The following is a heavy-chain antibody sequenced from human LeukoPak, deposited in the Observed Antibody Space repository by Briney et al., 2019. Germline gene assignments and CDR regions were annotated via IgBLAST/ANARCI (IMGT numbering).Heavy chain of an antibody. CDR3: TREKSYGYIRADS. J-gene: IGHJ4*02. CDR2: IYHSGST. D-gene: IGHD3-16*01. CDR1: GGSIRSSNW. V-gene: IGHV4-4*02. Sequence: SETLSLTCAVSGGSIRSSNWWSWVRQPPGKGLEWIGEIYHSGSTKYNPSLESRVTISIDTSKNQLSLRLSSVTAADTAVYYCTREKSYGYIRADSWGQGTLVAVSS.